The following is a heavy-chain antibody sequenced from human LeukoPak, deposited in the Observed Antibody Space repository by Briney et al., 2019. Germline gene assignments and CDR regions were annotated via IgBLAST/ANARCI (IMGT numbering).Heavy chain of an antibody. J-gene: IGHJ5*02. CDR1: GYTFTSYY. CDR3: ARDNSVGDNVWWFDP. V-gene: IGHV1-46*01. D-gene: IGHD1-26*01. Sequence: ASVKVSRKASGYTFTSYYMHWVRQAPGQGLEWMGLINPTGGSTGYAQKFQGRVTMTRDMSTSTDYMELSSLRSEDTAIYYCARDNSVGDNVWWFDPWGQGTLVTVSS. CDR2: INPTGGST.